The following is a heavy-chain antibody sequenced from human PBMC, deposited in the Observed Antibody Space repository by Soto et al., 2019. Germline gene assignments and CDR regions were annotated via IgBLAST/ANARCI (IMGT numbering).Heavy chain of an antibody. CDR2: VKTEGTNT. CDR1: GFTFSTYW. J-gene: IGHJ6*02. D-gene: IGHD3-22*01. CDR3: ARGGVIVVGLDV. Sequence: VQLVESGGGLVQPGGSLRLSCAGTGFTFSTYWMHWVRQVPGKGLEWVSRVKTEGTNTGYADSVKGRFTISRDNAKNTLYLEMNNLRADDTAVYYCARGGVIVVGLDVWGQGTTVTVSS. V-gene: IGHV3-74*01.